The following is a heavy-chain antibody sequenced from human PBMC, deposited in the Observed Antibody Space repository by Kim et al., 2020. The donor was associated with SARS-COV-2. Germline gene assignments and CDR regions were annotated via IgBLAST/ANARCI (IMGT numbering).Heavy chain of an antibody. CDR2: INHSGST. CDR1: GGSFSGYY. D-gene: IGHD6-13*01. J-gene: IGHJ4*02. V-gene: IGHV4-34*01. Sequence: SETLSLTCAVYGGSFSGYYWSWIRQPPGKGLEWIGEINHSGSTNYNPSLKSRVTISVDTSKNQFSLKLSSVTAADTAVYYCARARGSSSSWYSFDYLGQG. CDR3: ARARGSSSSWYSFDY.